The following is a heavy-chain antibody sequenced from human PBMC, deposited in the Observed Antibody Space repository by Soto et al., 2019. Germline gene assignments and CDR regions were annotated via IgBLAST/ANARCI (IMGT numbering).Heavy chain of an antibody. Sequence: EVQLLESGGGLVQPEGSLRLSYAASGFTFSRYAMSWVRQAPGKGLEWVSGISGSGGTTYYADSVKGRFTISRDNSKNTLYMLVNCLRAEYTAVYYCAKDQAAAGTISRSFQHCGQGTLVTVSS. J-gene: IGHJ1*01. D-gene: IGHD6-13*01. V-gene: IGHV3-23*01. CDR1: GFTFSRYA. CDR2: ISGSGGTT. CDR3: AKDQAAAGTISRSFQH.